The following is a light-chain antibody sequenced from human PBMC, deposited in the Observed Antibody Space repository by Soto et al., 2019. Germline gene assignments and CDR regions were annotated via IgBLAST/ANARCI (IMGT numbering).Light chain of an antibody. V-gene: IGKV3-20*01. J-gene: IGKJ1*01. Sequence: EIVLTQSPCTLSLSPGERSTLACIASQSVSSSYLAWYQQKPGQAPRLFIYGASSRATGIPDRFSGSGSGTDFTLTISRLEPEDFAVYYCHQYGGSPTTFGQGTKVDI. CDR2: GAS. CDR1: QSVSSSY. CDR3: HQYGGSPTT.